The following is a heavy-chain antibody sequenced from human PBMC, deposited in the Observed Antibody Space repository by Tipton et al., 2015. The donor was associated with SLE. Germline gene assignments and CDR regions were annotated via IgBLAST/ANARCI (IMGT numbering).Heavy chain of an antibody. CDR3: ARGEITVTVFDQ. CDR1: GGSISSYF. Sequence: TLSLTCTVSGGSISSYFWSWIRQPPGKGLEWIGYIYYSGSTNYNPSLKSRVTISVDRSKNQFSLKLSSVTAADTAVYYCARGEITVTVFDQWGQGTLVTVYS. CDR2: IYYSGST. J-gene: IGHJ4*02. V-gene: IGHV4-59*12. D-gene: IGHD4-17*01.